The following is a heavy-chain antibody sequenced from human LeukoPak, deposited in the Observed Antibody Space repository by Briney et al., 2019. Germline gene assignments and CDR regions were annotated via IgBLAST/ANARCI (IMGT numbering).Heavy chain of an antibody. J-gene: IGHJ4*02. CDR2: IIPIFGTA. D-gene: IGHD6-25*01. CDR1: GGTFSSYA. CDR3: AREAPYSSDDY. V-gene: IGHV1-69*05. Sequence: SVKVSCKASGGTFSSYAISWVRQAPGQGLEWMGGIIPIFGTANYAQKFQGRVTMTTDTSTSTAYMELRSLKSDDTAVYYCAREAPYSSDDYWGQGTPVTVSS.